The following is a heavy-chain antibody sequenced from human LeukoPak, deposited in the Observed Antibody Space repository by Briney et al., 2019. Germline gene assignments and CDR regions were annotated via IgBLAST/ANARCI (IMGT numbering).Heavy chain of an antibody. CDR1: GYSISSGYY. D-gene: IGHD3-10*01. CDR3: ARGLGGSGSYLYNWFDP. J-gene: IGHJ5*02. V-gene: IGHV4-38-2*02. CDR2: IYHSGST. Sequence: SETLSLTCTVSGYSISSGYYWGWVRQPPGKGLEWIGSIYHSGSTYYNPSLKSRVTISVDTSKNQFSLKLSSVTAADTAVYYCARGLGGSGSYLYNWFDPWGQGTLVTVSS.